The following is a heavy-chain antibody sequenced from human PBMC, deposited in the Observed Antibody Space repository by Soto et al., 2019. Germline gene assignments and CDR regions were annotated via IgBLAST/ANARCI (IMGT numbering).Heavy chain of an antibody. CDR2: IYYSGST. V-gene: IGHV4-39*01. D-gene: IGHD2-21*01. CDR1: GGSIGYSNYY. Sequence: LSFTCTVSGGSIGYSNYYWGWIRQPPGKALEWIGTIYYSGSTYYNPSLKSRVTMSVDTSKNQFSLKLTSVAAADTAVYYCAKLVVPTSSWFDPWGQGTLVTVSS. CDR3: AKLVVPTSSWFDP. J-gene: IGHJ5*02.